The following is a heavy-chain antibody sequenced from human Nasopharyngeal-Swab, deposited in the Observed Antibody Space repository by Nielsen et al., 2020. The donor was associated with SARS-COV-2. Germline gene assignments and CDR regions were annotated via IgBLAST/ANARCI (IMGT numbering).Heavy chain of an antibody. CDR1: GYSFTSYW. D-gene: IGHD6-19*01. J-gene: IGHJ6*02. V-gene: IGHV5-51*01. CDR2: IYPGDSDT. CDR3: ARQQWLVENYYYGMDV. Sequence: GESLKIPCKGSGYSFTSYWIGWVRQMPGKGLEWMGIIYPGDSDTRYSPSFQGQVTISADKSISTAYLQWSSLKASDTAMYYCARQQWLVENYYYGMDVWGQGTTVTVSS.